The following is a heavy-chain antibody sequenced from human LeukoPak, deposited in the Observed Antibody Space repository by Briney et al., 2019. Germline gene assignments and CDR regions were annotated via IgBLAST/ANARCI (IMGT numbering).Heavy chain of an antibody. CDR2: IYYSGST. V-gene: IGHV4-59*01. D-gene: IGHD6-19*01. CDR3: ARAGGWTNYYYYGMDV. CDR1: GGSISSYY. J-gene: IGHJ6*02. Sequence: SETLSLTCTVSGGSISSYYWSWIRQPPGKGLEWIGYIYYSGSTNYNPSLKSRVTTSVDTSKNQFSLKLSSVTAADTAVYYCARAGGWTNYYYYGMDVWGQGTTVTVSS.